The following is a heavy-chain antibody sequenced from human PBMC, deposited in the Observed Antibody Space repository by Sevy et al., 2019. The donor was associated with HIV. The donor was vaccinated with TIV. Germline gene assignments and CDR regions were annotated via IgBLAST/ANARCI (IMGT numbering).Heavy chain of an antibody. CDR3: ASQYSSTSFTEN. CDR1: GFTFSSYS. V-gene: IGHV3-21*01. CDR2: ISSSSSYI. J-gene: IGHJ4*02. D-gene: IGHD2-2*01. Sequence: GGSPRLSCAASGFTFSSYSMNWVRQAPGKGLEWVSSISSSSSYIYYADSVKGRFTISRDNAKNSLYLQMNSLRAEDTAVYYCASQYSSTSFTENWGQGTLVTVSS.